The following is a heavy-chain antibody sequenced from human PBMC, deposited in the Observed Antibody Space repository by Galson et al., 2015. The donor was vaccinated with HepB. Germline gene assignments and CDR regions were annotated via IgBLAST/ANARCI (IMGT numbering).Heavy chain of an antibody. Sequence: ALVKPTQTLTLTCSFSGFSLTSRGVGVHWIRQPPGKALEWLALIYWNDDQRYSPSLKRRATITKDTSKNQVVLTMANMDPVDTATYYCAHSGRYDFWDVDYYYYAMDVWGQGTTVTVSS. CDR2: IYWNDDQ. V-gene: IGHV2-5*01. CDR1: GFSLTSRGVG. CDR3: AHSGRYDFWDVDYYYYAMDV. D-gene: IGHD3-3*01. J-gene: IGHJ6*02.